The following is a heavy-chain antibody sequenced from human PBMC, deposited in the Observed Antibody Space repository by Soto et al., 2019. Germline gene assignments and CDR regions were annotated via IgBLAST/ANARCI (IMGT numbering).Heavy chain of an antibody. CDR2: IYYSGTT. Sequence: QVQLQESGPGLVKPSDTLSLTCAVSGYSISSSNWWGWIRQPPGKGLEWIGYIYYSGTTDYNPSLKSRVTTSVDTSKNQFSLKLTSVTAVDTAVYYCARREIQGPIDYWGQGTLVTVSS. D-gene: IGHD1-26*01. J-gene: IGHJ4*02. CDR1: GYSISSSNW. V-gene: IGHV4-28*01. CDR3: ARREIQGPIDY.